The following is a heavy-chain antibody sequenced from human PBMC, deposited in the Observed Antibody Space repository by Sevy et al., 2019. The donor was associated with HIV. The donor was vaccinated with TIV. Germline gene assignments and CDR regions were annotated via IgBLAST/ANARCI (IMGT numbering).Heavy chain of an antibody. CDR3: AGDGGNYGMDV. CDR2: ISSSSSTI. J-gene: IGHJ6*02. Sequence: GGSLRLSCAASGFTFSSYSMNWVRQAPGKGLEWVSYISSSSSTIYYAESVKGRFTISRDNAKNSLYLQMNSLRAEDTAVYYCAGDGGNYGMDVWGQGTTVTVSS. V-gene: IGHV3-48*01. CDR1: GFTFSSYS. D-gene: IGHD1-26*01.